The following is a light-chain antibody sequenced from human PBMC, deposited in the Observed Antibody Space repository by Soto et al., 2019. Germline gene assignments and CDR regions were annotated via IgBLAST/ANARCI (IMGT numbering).Light chain of an antibody. CDR3: QQYGISPT. V-gene: IGKV3-20*01. Sequence: EIVLTRSPGTLSLSPGERATLSCRSSHSVSSNYLAWYQQKPGQAPRLLIYDVSSRATGIPDRFSGSGSGTDFTLTISRLEPVDFAVYYCQQYGISPTFGQGTKVEIK. CDR1: HSVSSNY. CDR2: DVS. J-gene: IGKJ1*01.